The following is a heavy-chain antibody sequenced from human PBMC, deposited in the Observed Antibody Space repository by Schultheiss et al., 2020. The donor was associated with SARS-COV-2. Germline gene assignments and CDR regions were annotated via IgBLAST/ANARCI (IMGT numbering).Heavy chain of an antibody. D-gene: IGHD3-10*01. V-gene: IGHV1-18*01. CDR1: GGTFSSYA. CDR2: ISAYNGNT. Sequence: ASVKVSCKASGGTFSSYAISWVRQAPGQGLEWMGWISAYNGNTNYAQKLQGRVTMTTDTSTSTAYMELRSLRSDDTAVYYCARGEVYYGSGTSRFDIWGQGTMVTVSS. J-gene: IGHJ3*02. CDR3: ARGEVYYGSGTSRFDI.